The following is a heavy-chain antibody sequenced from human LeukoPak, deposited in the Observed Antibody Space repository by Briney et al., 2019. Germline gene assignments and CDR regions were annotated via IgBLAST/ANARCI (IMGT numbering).Heavy chain of an antibody. CDR1: GFTFSSYA. J-gene: IGHJ4*02. Sequence: GGSLRLSCAASGFTFSSYAMHWVRQAPGKGLEWVAVISYDGSNKYYADSVKGRFTISRDNSKNTLYLQMNSLRAKDTAVYYCASRKDTPHLPDYWGQGTLVTVSS. V-gene: IGHV3-30-3*01. CDR3: ASRKDTPHLPDY. CDR2: ISYDGSNK. D-gene: IGHD5-18*01.